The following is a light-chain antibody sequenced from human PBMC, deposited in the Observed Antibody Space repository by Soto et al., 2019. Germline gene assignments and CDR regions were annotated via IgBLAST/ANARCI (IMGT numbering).Light chain of an antibody. CDR3: QQYDNWPPGRT. CDR2: GAS. CDR1: QSVSSN. Sequence: DIVMTQSPATLSVSPGERATLSCRASQSVSSNLAWYQQKPGQTPRLLIYGASTRATGIPARFSGSGSGTEFTLTISSLQSEDFAVYYCQQYDNWPPGRTFGQGTQVEIK. V-gene: IGKV3-15*01. J-gene: IGKJ1*01.